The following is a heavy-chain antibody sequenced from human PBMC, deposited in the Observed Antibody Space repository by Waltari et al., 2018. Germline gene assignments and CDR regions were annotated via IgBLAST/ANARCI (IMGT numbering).Heavy chain of an antibody. CDR1: GFTFSSYS. CDR3: ARATTVRTRDFQH. Sequence: EVQLVESGGGLVQPGGSLRLSCAASGFTFSSYSMNWVRQAPGKGREWVSYISSSSSTIYYADSVKGRFTISRDNAKNSLYLQMNSLRAEDTAVYYCARATTVRTRDFQHWGQGTLVTVSS. J-gene: IGHJ1*01. D-gene: IGHD4-17*01. CDR2: ISSSSSTI. V-gene: IGHV3-48*01.